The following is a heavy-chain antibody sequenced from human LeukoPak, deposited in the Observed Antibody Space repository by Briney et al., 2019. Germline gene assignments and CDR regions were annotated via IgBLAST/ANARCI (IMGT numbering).Heavy chain of an antibody. J-gene: IGHJ4*02. CDR2: ISYDGSSK. CDR1: GFTFSSYG. D-gene: IGHD3-3*01. V-gene: IGHV3-30*03. CDR3: ASSGRYYDFWSGYYSPLGY. Sequence: GGSLRLSCAASGFTFSSYGMHWVRQAPGKGLEWVAVISYDGSSKYYADSVKGRFTISRDNSKNTLYLQMNSLRAEDTAVYYCASSGRYYDFWSGYYSPLGYWGQGTLVTVSS.